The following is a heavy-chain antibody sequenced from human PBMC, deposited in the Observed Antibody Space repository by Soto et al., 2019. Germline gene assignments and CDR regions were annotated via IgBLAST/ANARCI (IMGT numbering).Heavy chain of an antibody. CDR1: GGSVSSSNYY. J-gene: IGHJ2*01. CDR2: IYYSGNT. D-gene: IGHD1-1*01. Sequence: QLQLQESGPGLVKPSETLSLTCTVSGGSVSSSNYYWGWVRQPPGKGLEWIGSIYYSGNTYYNPSLKSRVTISVDTSENQFSLKLSSVTAADTAVFYCARLYWRRYFDLWGRGTLVTVSS. V-gene: IGHV4-39*01. CDR3: ARLYWRRYFDL.